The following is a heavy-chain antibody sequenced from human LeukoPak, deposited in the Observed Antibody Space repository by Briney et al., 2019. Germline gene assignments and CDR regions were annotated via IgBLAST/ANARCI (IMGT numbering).Heavy chain of an antibody. CDR1: GGSISSYY. CDR2: IYYSGST. Sequence: SETLTPTRTVSGGSISSYYWSWIRQPPGKGLEWIGYIYYSGSTNYNPSLKSRVTISVDTSKNQFSLKLSSVTAADTAVYYCARGGYGDYGSSYGMDVWGQGTTVTVSS. D-gene: IGHD4-17*01. J-gene: IGHJ6*02. V-gene: IGHV4-59*01. CDR3: ARGGYGDYGSSYGMDV.